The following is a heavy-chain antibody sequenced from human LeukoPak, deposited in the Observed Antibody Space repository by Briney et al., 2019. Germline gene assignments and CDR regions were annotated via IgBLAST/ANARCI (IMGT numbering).Heavy chain of an antibody. CDR1: GFTFSSYG. V-gene: IGHV3-30*18. CDR3: AKAETSGWSLRY. D-gene: IGHD6-19*01. CDR2: ISYDGSNK. Sequence: GRSLRLSCAASGFTFSSYGMHWVRQAPGKGLEWVAVISYDGSNKYYADSVKGRFTISRDNSKNTLYPQMNSLRAEDTAVYYCAKAETSGWSLRYWGQGTLVTVSS. J-gene: IGHJ4*02.